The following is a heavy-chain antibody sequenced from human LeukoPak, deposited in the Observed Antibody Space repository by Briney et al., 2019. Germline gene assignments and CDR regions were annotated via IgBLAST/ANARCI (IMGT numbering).Heavy chain of an antibody. Sequence: SETLSLTCTVSGGSISSYYWSWIRQPPGKGLEWVGYIYYSGSTNYNPSLKSRVTISVDTSKNQFSLKLSSVTAADTAVYYCARSPMVRGVIFDYWGQGTLVTVSS. J-gene: IGHJ4*02. CDR1: GGSISSYY. V-gene: IGHV4-59*01. CDR3: ARSPMVRGVIFDY. D-gene: IGHD3-10*01. CDR2: IYYSGST.